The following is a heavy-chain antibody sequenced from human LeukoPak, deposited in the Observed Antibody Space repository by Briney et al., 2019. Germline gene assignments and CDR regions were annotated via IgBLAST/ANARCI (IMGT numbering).Heavy chain of an antibody. V-gene: IGHV3-23*01. CDR2: ISGSGGST. CDR1: GFTFSSYA. Sequence: PGGSLRLSCAASGFTFSSYAMSWVRQAPGKGLEWVSAISGSGGSTYYADSVKGRFTISRDNSKNTLYLQMNSLRAEDTAVYYCASSKGSAGAFDIWGQGTMVTVSS. J-gene: IGHJ3*02. CDR3: ASSKGSAGAFDI. D-gene: IGHD2-15*01.